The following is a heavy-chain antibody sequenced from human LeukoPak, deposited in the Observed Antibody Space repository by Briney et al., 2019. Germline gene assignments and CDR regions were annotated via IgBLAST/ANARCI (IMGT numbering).Heavy chain of an antibody. D-gene: IGHD3-10*02. CDR1: GFTVSSNS. V-gene: IGHV3-53*01. CDR2: IYSGGNT. Sequence: PGGSLRLSCTVSGFTVSSNSMSWVRQAPGKGLEWVSFIYSGGNTYYADSVKGRFTISRDNSKNTVHLQMNSLRAEDTAMYYCAELGITMIGGVWGKGTTVTISS. CDR3: AELGITMIGGV. J-gene: IGHJ6*04.